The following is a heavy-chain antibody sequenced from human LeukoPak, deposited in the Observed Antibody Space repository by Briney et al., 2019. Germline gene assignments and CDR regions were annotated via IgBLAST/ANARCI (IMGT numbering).Heavy chain of an antibody. CDR2: IYSGGST. Sequence: GRSLRLSCAASGFTFSSYGMHWVRQAPGKGLEWVSVIYSGGSTYYADSVKGRFTISRDNSKNTLYLQMNSLRAEDTAVYYCASSSGSFPIDYWGQGTLVTVSS. D-gene: IGHD1-26*01. J-gene: IGHJ4*02. V-gene: IGHV3-53*01. CDR1: GFTFSSYG. CDR3: ASSSGSFPIDY.